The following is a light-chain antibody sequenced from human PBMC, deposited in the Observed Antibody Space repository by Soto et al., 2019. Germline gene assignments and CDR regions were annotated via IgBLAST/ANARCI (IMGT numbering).Light chain of an antibody. CDR3: QQSYSTPVT. J-gene: IGKJ5*01. V-gene: IGKV1-39*01. Sequence: DIQMTQSPSSLSASVGDRVTITCLASQSISSYLNWYQQKPVKAPKLLIYAASSLQSGVPSRFSGSGSGTDFTLTISSLQPEDFATYYCQQSYSTPVTFGQGTRLEIK. CDR2: AAS. CDR1: QSISSY.